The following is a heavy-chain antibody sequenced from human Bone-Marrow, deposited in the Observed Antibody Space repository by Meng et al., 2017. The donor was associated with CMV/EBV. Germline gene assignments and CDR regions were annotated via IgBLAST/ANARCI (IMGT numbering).Heavy chain of an antibody. CDR3: ARGGIAARIRGSWFDP. J-gene: IGHJ5*02. Sequence: GESLKISCAASGFTFSSSWMHWVCQAPEKGLEWVADIKCDGSEKYYVDSVKGRFTISRDNAKNSLYLQMNSLRAEDTAVYYCARGGIAARIRGSWFDPWGQGTLVTVSS. CDR2: IKCDGSEK. D-gene: IGHD6-6*01. CDR1: GFTFSSSW. V-gene: IGHV3-52*01.